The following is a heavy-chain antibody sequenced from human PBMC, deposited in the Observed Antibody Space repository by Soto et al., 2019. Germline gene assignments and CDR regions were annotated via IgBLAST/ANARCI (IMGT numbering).Heavy chain of an antibody. J-gene: IGHJ4*02. D-gene: IGHD1-20*01. CDR1: GFLFSSYA. Sequence: GGSLRLSCASSGFLFSSYAMSWVRQAPGKGLEWVSAISGSGGSTYYADSVEGRFTISRDNSKNTLYLQMNSLRAEDTAVYYCAKSSGYNWIHDYWGQGTLVTVSS. CDR2: ISGSGGST. V-gene: IGHV3-23*01. CDR3: AKSSGYNWIHDY.